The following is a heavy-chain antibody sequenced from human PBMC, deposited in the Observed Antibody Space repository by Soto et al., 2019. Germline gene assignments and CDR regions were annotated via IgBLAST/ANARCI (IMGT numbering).Heavy chain of an antibody. V-gene: IGHV4-31*03. D-gene: IGHD4-17*01. CDR3: ARRYGASFDY. CDR2: IFYSGST. Sequence: SETLSLTCTVSGGSISSGGYYWSWIRQHPGKGLEWIGYIFYSGSTYYNPSLKSRVTISVDTSKNQFSLKLSSVTAADTAVYYCARRYGASFDYWGQGTLVTVSS. CDR1: GGSISSGGYY. J-gene: IGHJ4*02.